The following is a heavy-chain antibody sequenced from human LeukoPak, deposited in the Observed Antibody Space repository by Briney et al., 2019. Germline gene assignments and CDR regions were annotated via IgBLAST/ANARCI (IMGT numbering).Heavy chain of an antibody. J-gene: IGHJ6*03. Sequence: ASVKVSCKASGYTFTSYGISWVQQAPGQGLEWMGWISAYNCNTNYAQKLQGRVTMTTDTSTSTAYMELRSLRSDDTAVYYCARQPLQAYYYYMDVWGKGTTVTVSS. V-gene: IGHV1-18*01. CDR2: ISAYNCNT. D-gene: IGHD3-16*02. CDR3: ARQPLQAYYYYMDV. CDR1: GYTFTSYG.